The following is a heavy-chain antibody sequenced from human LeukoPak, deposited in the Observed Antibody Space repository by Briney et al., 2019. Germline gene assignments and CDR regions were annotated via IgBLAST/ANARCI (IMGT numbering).Heavy chain of an antibody. CDR2: ISASGGNT. CDR3: AKDRDYYGSGSYSYYFDY. D-gene: IGHD3-10*01. J-gene: IGHJ4*02. Sequence: PGGSLRLSCAASGFTFSGYAMTWVRQAPGKGLEWVSAISASGGNTYYADSVKGRFTISRDNSKNTLSLQMNSLGAEDTAVYYCAKDRDYYGSGSYSYYFDYWGQGTLVTVSS. V-gene: IGHV3-23*01. CDR1: GFTFSGYA.